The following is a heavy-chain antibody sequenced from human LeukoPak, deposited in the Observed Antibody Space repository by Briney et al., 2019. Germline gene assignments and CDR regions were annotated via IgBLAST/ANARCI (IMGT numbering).Heavy chain of an antibody. V-gene: IGHV4-59*08. CDR2: IYYSGST. Sequence: SETLSLTCTVSGGSISSYYWSWIRQPPGKGLEWIGYIYYSGSTKYNPSLKSRVTISVDTSKTQFSLKLNSVTAADTAVYYCARHEVRRDDTSNWFDPWGQGTLVTVSS. D-gene: IGHD5-24*01. CDR1: GGSISSYY. CDR3: ARHEVRRDDTSNWFDP. J-gene: IGHJ5*02.